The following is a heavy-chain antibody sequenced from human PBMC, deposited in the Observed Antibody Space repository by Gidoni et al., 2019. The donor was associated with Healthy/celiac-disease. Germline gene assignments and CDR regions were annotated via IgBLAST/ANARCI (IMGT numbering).Heavy chain of an antibody. D-gene: IGHD2-15*01. CDR2: IYYSGST. CDR1: GGSISSYY. CDR3: ARDGGYCSGGSCYSFDWFDP. J-gene: IGHJ5*02. V-gene: IGHV4-59*01. Sequence: QVQPQESGPGLVTPSETLSLTCSVPGGSISSYYWIWIRQPPGKGLEWLGYIYYSGSTNYNPSLKSRVTISVDTSKYQFSLKLSSVTAADTAVYYWARDGGYCSGGSCYSFDWFDPWGQGTLVTVSS.